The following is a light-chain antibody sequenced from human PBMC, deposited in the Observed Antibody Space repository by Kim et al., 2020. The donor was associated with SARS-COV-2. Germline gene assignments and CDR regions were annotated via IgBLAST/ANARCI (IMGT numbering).Light chain of an antibody. CDR1: KLGDKY. CDR3: QAWDSGTWV. CDR2: QDS. J-gene: IGLJ3*02. V-gene: IGLV3-1*01. Sequence: SYELTQPPSVSVSPGQTASITCSGHKLGDKYACWYQQKPGQSPVLVISQDSKRPSGIPERFSGSNSGNTATLTISGTQAMDEADYYCQAWDSGTWVFGG.